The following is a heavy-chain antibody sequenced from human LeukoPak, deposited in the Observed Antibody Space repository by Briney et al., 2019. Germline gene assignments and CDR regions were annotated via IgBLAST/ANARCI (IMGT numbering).Heavy chain of an antibody. Sequence: ASVKVSFKASGYTFTSYDINWVRQATGQGREWMGWMNPNSGNTGYAQKFQGRVTMTRSTSISTAYMELSSLRSEDTAVYYCARGRRYSSGWYKGSYGMDVWGQGTTVTVSS. V-gene: IGHV1-8*01. D-gene: IGHD6-19*01. CDR3: ARGRRYSSGWYKGSYGMDV. CDR2: MNPNSGNT. J-gene: IGHJ6*02. CDR1: GYTFTSYD.